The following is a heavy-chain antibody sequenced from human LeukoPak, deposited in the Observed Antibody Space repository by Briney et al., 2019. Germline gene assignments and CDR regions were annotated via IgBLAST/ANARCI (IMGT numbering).Heavy chain of an antibody. V-gene: IGHV3-7*01. CDR1: GFTFSSYW. J-gene: IGHJ6*02. D-gene: IGHD3-10*01. CDR2: IKQDGSEK. Sequence: GGSLRLSCAASGFTFSSYWMSWVRQAPGKGLEWVANIKQDGSEKYYVDSVKGRFTISRDNAKNSLYLQMNSLRAEDTAVYYCARERVVRGVTHNYYYGMDVWGQGTTVTVSS. CDR3: ARERVVRGVTHNYYYGMDV.